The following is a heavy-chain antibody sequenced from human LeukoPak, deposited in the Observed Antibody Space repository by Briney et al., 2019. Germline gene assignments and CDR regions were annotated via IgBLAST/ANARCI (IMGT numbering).Heavy chain of an antibody. CDR1: GFTFSSYA. V-gene: IGHV3-23*01. Sequence: PGGSLRLSCAASGFTFSSYAMSWVRQAPGKGLEWVSAISGSGGSTYYADSVKGRFTISRDNSKNTLYLQMNSLRAEDTAIYYCAKAPRDMGASGESCLDVWGQGTLVTVSS. CDR2: ISGSGGST. D-gene: IGHD1-14*01. J-gene: IGHJ4*02. CDR3: AKAPRDMGASGESCLDV.